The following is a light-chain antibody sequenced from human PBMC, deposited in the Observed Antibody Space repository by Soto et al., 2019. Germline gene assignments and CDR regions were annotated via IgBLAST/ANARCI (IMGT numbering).Light chain of an antibody. V-gene: IGLV4-69*01. Sequence: QPVLTQSPSASASLGASVKNTCTLSSGHSSYAIAWHQQQPEKGPRYLMKLNSDGSHSKGDGIPDRFSGSSSGAERYLTISSLQSEDEADYYCQTWGTGPLVFGGGTKPPS. CDR1: SGHSSYA. J-gene: IGLJ2*01. CDR3: QTWGTGPLV. CDR2: LNSDGSH.